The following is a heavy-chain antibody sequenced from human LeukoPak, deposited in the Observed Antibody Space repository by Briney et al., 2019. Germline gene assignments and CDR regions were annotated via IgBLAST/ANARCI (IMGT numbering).Heavy chain of an antibody. CDR2: IVVGSGNT. Sequence: GASVMVSCKASGFTFTSSAMQWVRQARGQRLEWIGWIVVGSGNTNYAQKFQERVTITRDMSTSTAYMELSSLRSEDTAVYYCAADPAAGTYYYYYGMDVWGQGTTVTVSS. CDR1: GFTFTSSA. J-gene: IGHJ6*02. V-gene: IGHV1-58*02. CDR3: AADPAAGTYYYYYGMDV. D-gene: IGHD6-13*01.